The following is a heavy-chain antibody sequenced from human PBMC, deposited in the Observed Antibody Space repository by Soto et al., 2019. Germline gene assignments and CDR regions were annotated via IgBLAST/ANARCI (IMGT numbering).Heavy chain of an antibody. CDR1: GGTFSSYT. CDR2: IIPILGIA. J-gene: IGHJ6*02. V-gene: IGHV1-69*04. D-gene: IGHD2-21*02. CDR3: ARDEGYCGGDCYTNYYYYGMDV. Sequence: SVKVSCKASGGTFSSYTVSWVRQAPGQGLEWMGRIIPILGIANYAQKFQGRVTITADKSTSTAYMELSSLRSEDTAVYYCARDEGYCGGDCYTNYYYYGMDVWGQGTTVTVSS.